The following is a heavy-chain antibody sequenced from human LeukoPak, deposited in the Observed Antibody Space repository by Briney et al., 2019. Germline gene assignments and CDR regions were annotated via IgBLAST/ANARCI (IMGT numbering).Heavy chain of an antibody. D-gene: IGHD3-16*01. J-gene: IGHJ3*02. V-gene: IGHV4-4*09. CDR2: IYTSGST. CDR3: ARGLGDSGAFDI. Sequence: PSETLSLTCTVSGGSISSYYWSWIRQPSGKGLEWIGYIYTSGSTNYNPSLKSRVTISVDTSKNQFSLKLSSVTAADTAVYYCARGLGDSGAFDIWGQGTMVTVSS. CDR1: GGSISSYY.